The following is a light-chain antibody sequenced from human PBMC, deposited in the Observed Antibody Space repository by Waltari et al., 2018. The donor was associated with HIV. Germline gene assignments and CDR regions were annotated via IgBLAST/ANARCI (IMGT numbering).Light chain of an antibody. V-gene: IGKV1-5*03. CDR3: QQYKSYPWT. Sequence: DIQMTQSPSTPSASIGDRVTTTCRASQSISSWLAWYQQKPGKAPDLLIYKASTLESGVPSRFSGSGSGTEFTLTISSLQPDDFATYYCQQYKSYPWTFGQGTKVEIK. CDR2: KAS. CDR1: QSISSW. J-gene: IGKJ1*01.